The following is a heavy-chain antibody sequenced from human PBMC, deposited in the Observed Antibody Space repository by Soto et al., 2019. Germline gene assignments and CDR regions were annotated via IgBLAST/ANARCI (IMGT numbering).Heavy chain of an antibody. CDR3: ARDSRYCSVGSCYPTYMDV. CDR1: GFTFSSYG. D-gene: IGHD2-15*01. J-gene: IGHJ6*03. CDR2: IWYDGSNK. Sequence: GGSLRLSCAASGFTFSSYGMHWVRQAPGKGLEWVAAIWYDGSNKYYADSVKGRFTVSRDNSKNTLYLQMNSLRAEDTAVYYCARDSRYCSVGSCYPTYMDVWGKGTTVTVSS. V-gene: IGHV3-33*01.